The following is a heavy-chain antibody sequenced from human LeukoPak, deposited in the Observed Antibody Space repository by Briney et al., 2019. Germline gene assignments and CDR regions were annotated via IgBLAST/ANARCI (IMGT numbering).Heavy chain of an antibody. V-gene: IGHV4-34*01. Sequence: GSLRLSCAASGFTFSSYAMSWVRQAPGKGLEWIGEINHSGSTNYNPSLKGRVTISVDTSKNQFSLKLSSVTAADTAVYYCARGVNTAMVIYCFDYWGQGTLVTVSS. CDR2: INHSGST. D-gene: IGHD5-18*01. CDR1: GFTFSSYA. J-gene: IGHJ4*02. CDR3: ARGVNTAMVIYCFDY.